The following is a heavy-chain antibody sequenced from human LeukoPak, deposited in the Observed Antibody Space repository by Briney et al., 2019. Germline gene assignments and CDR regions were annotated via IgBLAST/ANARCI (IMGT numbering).Heavy chain of an antibody. CDR1: GFTFSSYA. V-gene: IGHV3-23*01. CDR3: ATERHDSSGYYYRALFY. Sequence: QPRGSLRLSCAASGFTFSSYAMSWVRQAPGKGLEWVSAISGSGGSTYYADSVKGRFTISRDNSKNTLYLQMNSLRAEDTAVYYCATERHDSSGYYYRALFYWGQGTLVTVSS. D-gene: IGHD3-22*01. J-gene: IGHJ4*02. CDR2: ISGSGGST.